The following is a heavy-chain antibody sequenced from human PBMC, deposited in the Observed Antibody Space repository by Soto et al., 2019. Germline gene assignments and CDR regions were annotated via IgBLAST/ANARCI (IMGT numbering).Heavy chain of an antibody. V-gene: IGHV1-18*04. CDR2: ISAYNGNT. CDR1: GYTFTSYG. CDR3: ARRRVVRGVMTYYYGMDV. D-gene: IGHD3-10*01. J-gene: IGHJ6*02. Sequence: EASVKVSCKASGYTFTSYGISWVRQAPGQGLEWMGWISAYNGNTNYAQKLQGRVTMTTDTSTSTAYMELRSLRSDDTAVYYCARRRVVRGVMTYYYGMDVWGQGTTVTVSS.